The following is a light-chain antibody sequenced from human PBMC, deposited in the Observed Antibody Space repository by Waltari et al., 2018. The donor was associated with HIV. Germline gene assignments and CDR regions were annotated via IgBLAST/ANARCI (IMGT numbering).Light chain of an antibody. Sequence: HSALTQPASVSGSPVQSITIPGTGTSSAVGGYNYVSWYQQHPGKAPKLLIYDFTNRPSGVSNRFSGSKSGNTASLTISGLQLEDEADYYCSSYTSSSTWVFGGGTKLTVL. CDR1: SSAVGGYNY. CDR2: DFT. J-gene: IGLJ3*02. V-gene: IGLV2-14*01. CDR3: SSYTSSSTWV.